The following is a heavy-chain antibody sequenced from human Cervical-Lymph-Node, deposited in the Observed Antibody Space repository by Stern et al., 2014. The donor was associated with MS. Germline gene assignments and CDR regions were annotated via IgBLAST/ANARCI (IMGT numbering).Heavy chain of an antibody. CDR3: ARGPYCSSTSCYTNGYYFYGLDV. V-gene: IGHV1-18*01. D-gene: IGHD2-2*02. J-gene: IGHJ6*02. CDR1: GYTFTSFG. CDR2: ISGYNGDT. Sequence: QMQLVQSGTAVRKPGASVKVSCRASGYTFTSFGISWVRRTPGQGLEFMGWISGYNGDTKYSQKFQGRVVLTTDTSTSTAYMDLTSLRSDDTAMYYCARGPYCSSTSCYTNGYYFYGLDVWGQGTTVTVSS.